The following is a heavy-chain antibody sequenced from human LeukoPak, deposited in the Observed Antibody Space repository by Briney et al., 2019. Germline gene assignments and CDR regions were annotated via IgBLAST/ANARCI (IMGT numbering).Heavy chain of an antibody. CDR2: ISSSGSTI. J-gene: IGHJ4*02. Sequence: GGSLRVSCAASGFTFTSYEMNWVRQAQGKGLEWVSYISSSGSTIYYADSVKGRFTISRDNAKNSLYLQMNSLRAEDTAVHYCARDGIVHDYWGQGTLVTVSS. CDR1: GFTFTSYE. V-gene: IGHV3-48*03. CDR3: ARDGIVHDY. D-gene: IGHD2/OR15-2a*01.